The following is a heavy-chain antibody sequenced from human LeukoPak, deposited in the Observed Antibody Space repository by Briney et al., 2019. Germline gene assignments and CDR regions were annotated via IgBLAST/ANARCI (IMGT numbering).Heavy chain of an antibody. CDR3: ARAVIMAYYYYYYYMDV. CDR1: GGSFSGYY. CDR2: INHSGST. D-gene: IGHD2/OR15-2a*01. Sequence: PSETLSLTCTVYGGSFSGYYWSWIRQPPGKGLEWIGEINHSGSTNYNPSLKSRVTISVDTSKNQFSLKLSSVTAADTAVYYCARAVIMAYYYYYYYMDVWGKGTTVTVSS. J-gene: IGHJ6*03. V-gene: IGHV4-34*01.